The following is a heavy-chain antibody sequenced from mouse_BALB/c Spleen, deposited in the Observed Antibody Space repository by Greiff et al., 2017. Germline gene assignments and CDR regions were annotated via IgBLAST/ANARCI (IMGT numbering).Heavy chain of an antibody. J-gene: IGHJ2*01. CDR2: IDPSDSET. D-gene: IGHD2-10*02. CDR3: ARWRYGNYVFDY. CDR1: GYSFTSYW. Sequence: LQSGPQLVRPGASVKISCKASGYSFTSYWMHWVKQRPGQGLEWIGMIDPSDSETRLNQKFKDKATLTVDKSSSTAYMQLSSPTSEDSAVYYCARWRYGNYVFDYWGQGTTLTVSS. V-gene: IGHV1-74*04.